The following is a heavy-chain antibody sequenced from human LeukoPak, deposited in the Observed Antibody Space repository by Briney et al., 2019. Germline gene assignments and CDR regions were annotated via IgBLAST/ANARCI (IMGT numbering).Heavy chain of an antibody. V-gene: IGHV4-30-4*02. CDR2: IYYSGST. CDR1: GGSISSGDYY. Sequence: PSETLSLTCTVSGGSISSGDYYWSWIRQPPGKGLEWNGYIYYSGSTYYNPSLKSRVTISVDTSKNQFSLKLSSVTAADTAVYYCAEGGGDSPGFDPWGQGTLVTVSS. D-gene: IGHD4-17*01. J-gene: IGHJ5*02. CDR3: AEGGGDSPGFDP.